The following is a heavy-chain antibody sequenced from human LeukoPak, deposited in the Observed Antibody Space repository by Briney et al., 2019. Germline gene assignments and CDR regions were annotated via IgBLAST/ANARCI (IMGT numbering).Heavy chain of an antibody. CDR3: ARHDWFEP. J-gene: IGHJ5*02. Sequence: GGSLRLSCAGSGFSFNSYTLSWVRQPPGKGLEWVAVITRTSTYTYYADSVKGRFTISRDNSKNTLYLQMNSLRVEDTAVYYCARHDWFEPWGQGTLVTVSS. CDR1: GFSFNSYT. CDR2: ITRTSTYT. V-gene: IGHV3-30*14.